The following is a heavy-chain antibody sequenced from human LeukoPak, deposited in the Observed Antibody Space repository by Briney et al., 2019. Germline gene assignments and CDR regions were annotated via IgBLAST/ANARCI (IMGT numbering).Heavy chain of an antibody. D-gene: IGHD2-15*01. CDR1: GFPFSSYA. CDR2: ITASGSST. J-gene: IGHJ4*02. V-gene: IGHV3-23*01. CDR3: AKDVSPLGWYLDS. Sequence: GGSLELSFAASGFPFSSYAMTWVRPAPRKGLDWVPTITASGSSTFHADSVKGRFTISRDNSKNTLYLLVDSLRAEDTAIYYCAKDVSPLGWYLDSWGQGVPVTVSS.